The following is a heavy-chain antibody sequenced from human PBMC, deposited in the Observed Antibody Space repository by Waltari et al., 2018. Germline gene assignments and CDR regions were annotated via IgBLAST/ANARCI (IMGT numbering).Heavy chain of an antibody. CDR1: GFSSSTCP. CDR2: ISGGGLNT. J-gene: IGHJ6*02. D-gene: IGHD6-19*01. Sequence: EVQLLESAGGLVQPGGALTLSCTTSGFSSSTCPRSCVHKAPGKGLEWLSAISGGGLNTYYAGSVRGRFTISRDKSWKMLYLHMNSLRAEDTAVFYCAKSRGDSSGWFDYYYGMDVWGHGTTVTVSS. V-gene: IGHV3-23*01. CDR3: AKSRGDSSGWFDYYYGMDV.